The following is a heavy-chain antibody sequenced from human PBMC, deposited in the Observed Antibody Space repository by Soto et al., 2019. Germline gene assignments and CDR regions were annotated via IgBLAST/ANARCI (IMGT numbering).Heavy chain of an antibody. V-gene: IGHV4-34*01. CDR1: GGSFSGYY. CDR3: ASGRSGPRRITMVRGVGTWFDP. D-gene: IGHD3-10*01. J-gene: IGHJ5*02. Sequence: SETLSLTCAVYGGSFSGYYWSWIRQPPGKGLEWIGEINHSGSTNYNPSLKSRVTISVDTSKNQFSLKLSSVTAADTAVYYCASGRSGPRRITMVRGVGTWFDPWGQGTLVTVSS. CDR2: INHSGST.